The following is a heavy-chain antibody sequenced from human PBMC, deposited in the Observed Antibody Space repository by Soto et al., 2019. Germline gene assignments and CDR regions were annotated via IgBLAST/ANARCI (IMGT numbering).Heavy chain of an antibody. J-gene: IGHJ3*02. Sequence: EVQLVESGGGLVQPGWSLRLSCAASGFSIRGSGIHGVRQASGKGLEWVARIRDRTNGYATGFAASVQGRFSISRDDSKNTAFLHMNSLNAEDTAVYYFTRVDSRGDRAVDIWGQGTMVTVSS. CDR1: GFSIRGSG. D-gene: IGHD3-10*01. V-gene: IGHV3-73*01. CDR3: TRVDSRGDRAVDI. CDR2: IRDRTNGYAT.